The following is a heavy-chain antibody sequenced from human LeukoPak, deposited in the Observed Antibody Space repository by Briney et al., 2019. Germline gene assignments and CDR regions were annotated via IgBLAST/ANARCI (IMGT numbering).Heavy chain of an antibody. V-gene: IGHV4-4*07. CDR3: ARALSAAAGTLAFDY. CDR2: IYTSGST. D-gene: IGHD6-13*01. Sequence: SETLSLTCTVSGGSISSYYWSWIRQPAGKGLEWIGRIYTSGSTNYNPSLKSRVTMSVDTSKNQFSPKLSSVTAADTAVYYCARALSAAAGTLAFDYWGQGTLVTVSS. CDR1: GGSISSYY. J-gene: IGHJ4*02.